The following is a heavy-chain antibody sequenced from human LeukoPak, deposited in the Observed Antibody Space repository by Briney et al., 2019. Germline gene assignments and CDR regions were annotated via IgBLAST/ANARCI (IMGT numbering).Heavy chain of an antibody. D-gene: IGHD6-13*01. CDR2: ISSSSSYI. CDR1: GFTFSSYS. V-gene: IGHV3-21*01. J-gene: IGHJ3*02. Sequence: GGSLRLSCAASGFTFSSYSMNWVRQAPGKGLERVSFISSSSSYIYYADSVKGRLTISRDNAKNSLYLQMNSLRAEDTAVYYCARGKYSSSWYKILDAFDIWGQGTMVTVSS. CDR3: ARGKYSSSWYKILDAFDI.